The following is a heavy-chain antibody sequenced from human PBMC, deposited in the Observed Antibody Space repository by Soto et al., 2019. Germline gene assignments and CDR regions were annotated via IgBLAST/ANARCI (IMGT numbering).Heavy chain of an antibody. J-gene: IGHJ6*03. Sequence: SETLSLSCTVSGGSISSYYWSWIRQPPGKGLEWIGYIYYSGSTNYNPSLKSRVTISVDTSKNQFSLKLSSVTAADTAVYYCARDLYGDLGIGSQIHHYYYYMHVPCKATTVSVS. CDR2: IYYSGST. V-gene: IGHV4-59*01. CDR1: GGSISSYY. CDR3: ARDLYGDLGIGSQIHHYYYYMHV. D-gene: IGHD4-17*01.